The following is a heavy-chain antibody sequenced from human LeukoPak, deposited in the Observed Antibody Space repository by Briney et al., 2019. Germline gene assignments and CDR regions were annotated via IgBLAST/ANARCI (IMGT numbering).Heavy chain of an antibody. V-gene: IGHV4-34*01. J-gene: IGHJ4*02. CDR1: GGSFSGYY. D-gene: IGHD2-15*01. CDR3: ARLGYRRSGPTDY. Sequence: KPSETPSLTCAVYGGSFSGYYWSWIRQPPGKGLEWIGEINHSGSTNYNPSLKSRVTISVDTSKNQFSLKLSSVTAADTAVYYCARLGYRRSGPTDYWGQGTLVTVSS. CDR2: INHSGST.